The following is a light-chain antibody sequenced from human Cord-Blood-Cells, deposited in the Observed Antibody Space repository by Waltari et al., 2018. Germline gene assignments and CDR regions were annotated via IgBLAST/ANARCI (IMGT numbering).Light chain of an antibody. Sequence: AIQLTQSPSSLSASVGDRVTLTCRASQGISSALAWYQQKPGKAPKLLIYDASSLESGVPSRFSGSGSGTDFTLTISSLQPEDFATYYCQQFNNYLFTFGPGTKVDIK. V-gene: IGKV1D-13*01. CDR1: QGISSA. J-gene: IGKJ3*01. CDR3: QQFNNYLFT. CDR2: DAS.